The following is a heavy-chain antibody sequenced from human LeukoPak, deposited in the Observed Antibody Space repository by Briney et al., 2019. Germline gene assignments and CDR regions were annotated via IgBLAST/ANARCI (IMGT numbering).Heavy chain of an antibody. CDR2: MNPNSGNT. Sequence: ASVTVSCKASGYTFTSYDNNWVRQAPRQGLEWMGWMNPNSGNTGYAQKFQGRVTMTRNTSISTAYMELSSLRSEDTAVYYCARGSRTEYYYDSSGYYYARWGQGTLVTVSS. CDR3: ARGSRTEYYYDSSGYYYAR. V-gene: IGHV1-8*01. J-gene: IGHJ4*02. D-gene: IGHD3-22*01. CDR1: GYTFTSYD.